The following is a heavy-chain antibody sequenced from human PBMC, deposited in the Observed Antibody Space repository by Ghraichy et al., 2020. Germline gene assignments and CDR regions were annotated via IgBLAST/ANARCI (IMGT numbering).Heavy chain of an antibody. CDR1: GFTFSSYA. J-gene: IGHJ4*02. D-gene: IGHD6-19*01. CDR2: ISGSGIST. V-gene: IGHV3-23*01. Sequence: GGYLRLSCAASGFTFSSYAMSWVRQAPGKGLECVSSISGSGISTYYADSVKGRFTISRDNSKNTLYLQMNSLRSEDTAVYYCAKVHSSGWYQVKSGPFDYWGQGILATVSS. CDR3: AKVHSSGWYQVKSGPFDY.